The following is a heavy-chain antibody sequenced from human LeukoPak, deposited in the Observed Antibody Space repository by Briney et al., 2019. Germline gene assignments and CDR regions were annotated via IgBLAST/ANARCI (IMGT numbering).Heavy chain of an antibody. Sequence: KASETLSLTCTVSGGSISSSSYSWGWIRQPPGKGLEWIGSIYYSGSTYYNPSLKSRVTISVDTSKNQFSLKLSSVTAADTAVYYCARRGDCSGGSCYHYGHWFDPWGQGTLVTVSS. J-gene: IGHJ5*02. CDR2: IYYSGST. V-gene: IGHV4-39*07. D-gene: IGHD2-15*01. CDR3: ARRGDCSGGSCYHYGHWFDP. CDR1: GGSISSSSYS.